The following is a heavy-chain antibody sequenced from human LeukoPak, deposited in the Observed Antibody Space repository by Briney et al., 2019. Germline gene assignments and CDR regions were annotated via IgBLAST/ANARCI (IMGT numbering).Heavy chain of an antibody. CDR1: GDSVASGGYY. D-gene: IGHD3-10*01. V-gene: IGHV4-61*08. CDR2: IYYSVST. CDR3: ARGGRGRNWFDP. Sequence: SETLSLTCTVSGDSVASGGYYWNWIRQPPGKGLEWIGYIYYSVSTNYNLSLKGRVTISVDTSENQFSLKLTSVTAADTAVYYCARGGRGRNWFDPWGQGTLVTVSS. J-gene: IGHJ5*02.